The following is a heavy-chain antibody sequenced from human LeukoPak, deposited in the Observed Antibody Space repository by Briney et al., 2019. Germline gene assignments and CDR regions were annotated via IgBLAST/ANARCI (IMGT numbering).Heavy chain of an antibody. CDR3: ARERGGYYGSGSYYNY. V-gene: IGHV4-61*02. CDR2: IYTSGST. Sequence: TLSLTCTVSGGSISRGSYYWSWIRQPAGKGLEWIGRIYTSGSTNYNPSLKSRVTMSVDTSKNQFSLKLSSVTAADTAVYYCARERGGYYGSGSYYNYWGQGTLVTVSS. CDR1: GGSISRGSYY. J-gene: IGHJ4*02. D-gene: IGHD3-10*01.